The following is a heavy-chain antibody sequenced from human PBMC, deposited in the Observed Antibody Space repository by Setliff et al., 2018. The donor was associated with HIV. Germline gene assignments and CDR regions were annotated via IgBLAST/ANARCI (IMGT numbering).Heavy chain of an antibody. CDR3: TWVDVQFLHWPIQYYMDV. CDR2: IRGSPCSGTV. D-gene: IGHD3-3*01. Sequence: GGSLRLSCSASGFTVSSNYMSWVRQAPGKGLEWVGFIRGSPCSGTVEYAASLKGRFSISRDDSKSIVYLQMNSLETEDTAVYYCTWVDVQFLHWPIQYYMDVWGKGATVTVSS. J-gene: IGHJ6*03. CDR1: GFTVSSNY. V-gene: IGHV3-49*04.